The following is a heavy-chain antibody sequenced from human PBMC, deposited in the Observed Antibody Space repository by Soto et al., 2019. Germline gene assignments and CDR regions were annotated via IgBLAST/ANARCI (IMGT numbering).Heavy chain of an antibody. CDR1: GGSISGYF. CDR3: ARANVVRGLIGDFDY. CDR2: ISYTGTT. D-gene: IGHD3-10*01. Sequence: SETLSLTCTVSGGSISGYFWSWIRQPPGKGLEYIGYISYTGTTNYNPSLKSQITISVDTSKNQFSLKLSSVTAADTAVYYCARANVVRGLIGDFDYWGQGTLVTVSS. V-gene: IGHV4-59*01. J-gene: IGHJ4*02.